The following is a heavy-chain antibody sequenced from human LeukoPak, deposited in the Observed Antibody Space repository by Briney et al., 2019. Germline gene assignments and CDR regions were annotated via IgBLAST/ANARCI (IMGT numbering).Heavy chain of an antibody. CDR2: MNDDGSST. V-gene: IGHV3-74*01. J-gene: IGHJ4*02. Sequence: PGGSLRLSCAASGFTFSSYWMHWVRQAPGKGLVWVSRMNDDGSSTNYADSVKGRFIISSDNAKNTLYLQMNSLRAEDTAVYYCARDLVGTTTPANWGQGTLVSVSS. CDR3: ARDLVGTTTPAN. D-gene: IGHD1-26*01. CDR1: GFTFSSYW.